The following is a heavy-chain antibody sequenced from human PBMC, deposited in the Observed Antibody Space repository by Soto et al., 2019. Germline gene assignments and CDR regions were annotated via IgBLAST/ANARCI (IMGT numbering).Heavy chain of an antibody. CDR1: GDSIRSSNYL. CDR3: ARRYGWLYFDY. Sequence: SETLSLTFNFSGDSIRSSNYLWGWIRQPPGKGLEWIGTIFYSGSTYYNPSLKSRVTISVDTSKNQFSLKLTSLTAADTALYYCARRYGWLYFDYWGQGSLVT. J-gene: IGHJ4*02. D-gene: IGHD3-10*01. V-gene: IGHV4-39*01. CDR2: IFYSGST.